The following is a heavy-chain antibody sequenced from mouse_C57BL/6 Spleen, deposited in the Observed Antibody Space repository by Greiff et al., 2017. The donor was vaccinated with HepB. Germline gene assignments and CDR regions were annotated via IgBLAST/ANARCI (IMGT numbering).Heavy chain of an antibody. CDR2: INPNNGGT. Sequence: VQLQQSGPELVKPGASVKIPCKASGYKFNDYNMYWVKQSHGKSLEWIGDINPNNGGTIYNQKFKGKATLTVDKSSSTAYMELRSLTSEDTAVYYCAQSDYESFAYSSQGTLVTVSA. CDR1: GYKFNDYN. J-gene: IGHJ3*01. D-gene: IGHD2-4*01. V-gene: IGHV1-18*01. CDR3: AQSDYESFAY.